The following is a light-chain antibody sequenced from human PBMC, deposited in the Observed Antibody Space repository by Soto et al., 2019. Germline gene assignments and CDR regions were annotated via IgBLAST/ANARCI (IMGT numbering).Light chain of an antibody. V-gene: IGLV2-14*01. CDR3: SSSTTTSTLV. J-gene: IGLJ1*01. CDR1: SSDVGGYNY. CDR2: EVS. Sequence: QSVLTQPASVSGSPGQSIAISCTGTSSDVGGYNYVSWYQQHPGKAPKLMLYEVSNRPSGVSSRFSGSKSGSTASLTISGLQAEDEGDYYFSSSTTTSTLVFGTGTKLTVL.